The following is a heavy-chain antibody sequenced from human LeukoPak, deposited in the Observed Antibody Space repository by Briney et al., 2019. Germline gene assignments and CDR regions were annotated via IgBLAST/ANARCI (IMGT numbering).Heavy chain of an antibody. CDR3: ASHRSTILGGGIAAAGAFDY. V-gene: IGHV1-69*05. CDR2: IIPIFGTA. Sequence: SVKVSCKASGGTFSSYAISWVRPAPGQGLEWMGGIIPIFGTANYAQKFQGRVTITTDEATRTAYMELSSLRSEVTAVYYCASHRSTILGGGIAAAGAFDYWGQGTLVTVSS. J-gene: IGHJ4*02. D-gene: IGHD6-13*01. CDR1: GGTFSSYA.